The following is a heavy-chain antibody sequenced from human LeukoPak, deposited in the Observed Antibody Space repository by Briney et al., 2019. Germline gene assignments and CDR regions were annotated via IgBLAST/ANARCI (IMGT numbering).Heavy chain of an antibody. CDR2: IGSSGTNI. CDR1: GFTFSDYQ. J-gene: IGHJ4*02. V-gene: IGHV3-11*04. Sequence: GGSLRLSCAASGFTFSDYQMSWIRQAPGKGLEWVSYIGSSGTNIYYADSVKGRFTISRDNAKNSLYLQMNSLRAEDTAVYYCARGGYSDYLNCWGQGTLVTVSS. CDR3: ARGGYSDYLNC. D-gene: IGHD1-1*01.